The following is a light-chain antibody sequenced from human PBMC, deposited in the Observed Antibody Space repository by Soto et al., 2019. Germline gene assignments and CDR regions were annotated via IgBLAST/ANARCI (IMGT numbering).Light chain of an antibody. CDR3: QQRSNWPPIT. CDR2: GAS. J-gene: IGKJ5*01. CDR1: QSVSSDY. V-gene: IGKV3-11*01. Sequence: EIVMTQSPATLSVSPGERATLSCRAIQSVSSDYLAWYQQKPGQAPRLLIYGASTRATDTPARFSGSGSGTDFTLTISSLEPEDFAVYYCQQRSNWPPITFGQGTRLEN.